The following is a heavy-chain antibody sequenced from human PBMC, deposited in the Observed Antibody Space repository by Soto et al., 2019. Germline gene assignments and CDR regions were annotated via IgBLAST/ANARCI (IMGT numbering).Heavy chain of an antibody. D-gene: IGHD6-6*01. CDR1: GYTFTSYY. CDR2: INPSGGST. Sequence: ASVKVSCKASGYTFTSYYMHWVRRAPGQGLEWMGIINPSGGSTSYAQKFQGRVTMTRDTSTSTVYMELSSLRSEDTAVYYCARDRRSSSPRAAFDYWGQGTLVTVSS. V-gene: IGHV1-46*01. J-gene: IGHJ4*02. CDR3: ARDRRSSSPRAAFDY.